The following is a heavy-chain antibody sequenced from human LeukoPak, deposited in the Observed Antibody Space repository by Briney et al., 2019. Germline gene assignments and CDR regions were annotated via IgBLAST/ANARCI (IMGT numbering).Heavy chain of an antibody. V-gene: IGHV1-24*01. D-gene: IGHD3-10*01. CDR2: FDPEDGET. J-gene: IGHJ4*02. CDR3: ASRGWFGELLLLDY. CDR1: GYTLTELS. Sequence: ASVKVSCKVSGYTLTELSMHWVRQAPGKGLEWMGGFDPEDGETIYAQKFQGRVTMTEDTSTDTAYMELSSLRSEDTAVYYCASRGWFGELLLLDYWGQGTLVTVSS.